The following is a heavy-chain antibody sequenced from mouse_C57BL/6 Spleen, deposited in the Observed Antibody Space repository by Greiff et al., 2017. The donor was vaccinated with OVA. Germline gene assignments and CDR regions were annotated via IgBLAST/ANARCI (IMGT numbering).Heavy chain of an antibody. V-gene: IGHV1-26*01. D-gene: IGHD2-3*01. CDR3: ARTLEELYDSYPAWFAY. CDR1: GYTFTDYY. CDR2: INPNNGGT. Sequence: EVQLQQSGPELVKPGASVKISCKASGYTFTDYYMNWVKQSHGQSLEWIGDINPNNGGTSYNQKFKGKATLTVDKSSSTAYMELRSLTSEDSAGYYCARTLEELYDSYPAWFAYWGQGTLVTVSA. J-gene: IGHJ3*01.